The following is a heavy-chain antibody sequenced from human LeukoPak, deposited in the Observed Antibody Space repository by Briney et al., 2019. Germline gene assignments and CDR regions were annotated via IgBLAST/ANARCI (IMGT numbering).Heavy chain of an antibody. V-gene: IGHV3-7*01. D-gene: IGHD2-2*01. J-gene: IGHJ3*02. Sequence: PGGSLRLSCAASGFIFTDYWMYWVRQAPGRGLAWVANIKEDGSEKNYVDSVKGRFTISRDNAKNSVYLQMNSLRAEDTAVYYSARIRRAAILGRNYAFDIWGQGTMVTVSS. CDR2: IKEDGSEK. CDR3: ARIRRAAILGRNYAFDI. CDR1: GFIFTDYW.